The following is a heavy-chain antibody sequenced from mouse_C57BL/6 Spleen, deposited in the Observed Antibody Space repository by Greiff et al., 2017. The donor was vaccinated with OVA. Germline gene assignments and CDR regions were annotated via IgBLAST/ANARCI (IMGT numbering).Heavy chain of an antibody. J-gene: IGHJ3*01. CDR3: ATDNPFAY. D-gene: IGHD6-1*01. CDR2: INPNNGGT. Sequence: VQLKQSGPELVKPGASVKMSCKASGYTFTDYNMHWVKQSQGKSLEWIGYINPNNGGTSYNQKFKGKATLSVNKSSSTAYMELRSLTSEDSAVYYCATDNPFAYWGQGTLVTVSA. V-gene: IGHV1-22*01. CDR1: GYTFTDYN.